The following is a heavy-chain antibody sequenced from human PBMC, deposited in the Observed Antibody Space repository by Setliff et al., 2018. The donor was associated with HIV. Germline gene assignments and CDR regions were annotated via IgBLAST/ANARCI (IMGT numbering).Heavy chain of an antibody. CDR3: AKGVYCSGGSCYPPYMDV. CDR2: IWYDGTTK. CDR1: GFIFSDYG. V-gene: IGHV3-33*06. Sequence: LRLSCAASGFIFSDYGIHWVRQAPGKGLEWVAVIWYDGTTKYYTDSVRGRFTISRDDSKNTLYLQMNSLRNEDTAVYYCAKGVYCSGGSCYPPYMDVWGKGTAVTVSS. D-gene: IGHD2-15*01. J-gene: IGHJ6*03.